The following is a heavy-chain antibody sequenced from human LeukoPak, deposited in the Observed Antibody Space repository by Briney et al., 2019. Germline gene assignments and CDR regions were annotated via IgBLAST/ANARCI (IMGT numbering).Heavy chain of an antibody. Sequence: SETLSLTCTVSGGSISSYYWSWIRQPAGKGLEWIGRIYTSGSTNYNPSLKSRVTMSVDTSKNQFSLKLSSVAAADTAVYYCARDLYCSSTSCYGFDPWGQGTLVTVSS. J-gene: IGHJ5*02. D-gene: IGHD2-2*01. CDR2: IYTSGST. V-gene: IGHV4-4*07. CDR1: GGSISSYY. CDR3: ARDLYCSSTSCYGFDP.